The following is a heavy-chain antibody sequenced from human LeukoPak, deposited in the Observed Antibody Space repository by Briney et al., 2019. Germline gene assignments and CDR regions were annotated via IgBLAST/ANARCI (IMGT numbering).Heavy chain of an antibody. J-gene: IGHJ3*02. CDR1: GGTFSSYA. V-gene: IGHV1-69*04. Sequence: GASVEVSCKASGGTFSSYAISWVRQAPGQGLEWMGRIIPILGIANYAQKFQGRVTITADKSTSTAYMELSSLRSEDTAVYYCARAGAVAGTLNAFDIWGQGTMVTVSS. CDR3: ARAGAVAGTLNAFDI. CDR2: IIPILGIA. D-gene: IGHD6-19*01.